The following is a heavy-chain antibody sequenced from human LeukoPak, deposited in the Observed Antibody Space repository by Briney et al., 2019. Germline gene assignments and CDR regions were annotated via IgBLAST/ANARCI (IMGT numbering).Heavy chain of an antibody. D-gene: IGHD3-22*01. Sequence: SETLSLTCAVYGGSFSGYYWSWIRQPPGKGLEWIGEINHSGSTNYNPSLKSRVTISVDTSKNQFSLKLSSVTAADTAVYYCARGPGYYYDNSGYYWAPDFDYWGQGTLVTVSS. CDR1: GGSFSGYY. V-gene: IGHV4-34*01. CDR2: INHSGST. CDR3: ARGPGYYYDNSGYYWAPDFDY. J-gene: IGHJ4*02.